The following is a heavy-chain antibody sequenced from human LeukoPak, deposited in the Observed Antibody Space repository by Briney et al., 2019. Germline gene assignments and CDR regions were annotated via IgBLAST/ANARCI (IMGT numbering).Heavy chain of an antibody. CDR3: AGYTVSNYDY. Sequence: ASVKVSCKASGYTFTSYYMHWVRHAPGQGLEWMGIINPSGGSTSYAQKFQGRVTMTRDMSTSTVYMELSSLRSEDTAVYYCAGYTVSNYDYWGQGSLVTVSS. CDR1: GYTFTSYY. D-gene: IGHD4-11*01. CDR2: INPSGGST. V-gene: IGHV1-46*01. J-gene: IGHJ4*02.